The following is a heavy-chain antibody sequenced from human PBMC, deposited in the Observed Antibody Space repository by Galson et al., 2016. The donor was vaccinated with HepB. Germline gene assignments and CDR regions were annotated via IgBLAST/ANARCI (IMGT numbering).Heavy chain of an antibody. D-gene: IGHD2-15*01. Sequence: QSGAEVKKPGESLKISCRGSGYSFTNYWIAWVRQMPGKGLEWMGIIYPADSATRYSPSFQGQVTISADKSASTAYLQWSSLKASDTAMYYCARRKKGPSYSYFDYWGQGTLVTVSS. J-gene: IGHJ4*02. CDR1: GYSFTNYW. CDR3: ARRKKGPSYSYFDY. V-gene: IGHV5-51*01. CDR2: IYPADSAT.